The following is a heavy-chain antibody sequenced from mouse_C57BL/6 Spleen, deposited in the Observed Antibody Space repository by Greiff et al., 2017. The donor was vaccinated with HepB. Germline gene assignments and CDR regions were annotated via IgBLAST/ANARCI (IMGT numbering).Heavy chain of an antibody. V-gene: IGHV5-17*01. CDR1: GFIFSDYG. J-gene: IGHJ2*01. Sequence: EVHLVESGGGLVKPGGSLKLSCAAAGFIFSDYGMHWVRQAPEKGLEWVAYISSGSSTIYYADTVRGRFTISRDNAKNTLFLQMTSLRSEDTAMYYCARDDDYFDDWGQGTTLADTS. CDR3: ARDDDYFDD. CDR2: ISSGSSTI.